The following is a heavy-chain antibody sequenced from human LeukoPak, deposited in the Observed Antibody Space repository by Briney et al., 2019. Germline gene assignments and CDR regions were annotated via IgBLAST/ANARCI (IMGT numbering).Heavy chain of an antibody. Sequence: PGGSLRLSCAASGFTFSSYSMSWVRQAPGKGLEWVSYISSSSSTIYYADSVKGRFTISRDNAKNSLYLQINSLRAEDTAVYYCARADYGDYVPRFWGQGTLVTVSS. V-gene: IGHV3-48*04. J-gene: IGHJ4*02. D-gene: IGHD4-17*01. CDR2: ISSSSSTI. CDR1: GFTFSSYS. CDR3: ARADYGDYVPRF.